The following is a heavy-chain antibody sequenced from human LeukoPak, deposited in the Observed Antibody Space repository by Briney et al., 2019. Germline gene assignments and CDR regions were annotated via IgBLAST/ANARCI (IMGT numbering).Heavy chain of an antibody. CDR1: GFTFSSYS. CDR2: IRSKAYGGST. D-gene: IGHD6-13*01. CDR3: TRDLLRRYSSSWYSY. J-gene: IGHJ4*02. Sequence: GGSLGLSCAASGFTFSSYSMNWVCQAPGKGLEWVGFIRSKAYGGSTEYAASVKGRFTISRDDSKSIAYLQMNSLKTEDTAVYYCTRDLLRRYSSSWYSYWGQGTLVTVSS. V-gene: IGHV3-49*04.